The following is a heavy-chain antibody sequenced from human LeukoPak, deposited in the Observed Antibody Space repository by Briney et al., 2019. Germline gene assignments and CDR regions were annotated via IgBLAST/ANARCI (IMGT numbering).Heavy chain of an antibody. CDR1: GFTFSDYY. D-gene: IGHD6-19*01. V-gene: IGHV3-11*06. Sequence: GGSLRLSCAASGFTFSDYYMSWIRQAPGKGLEWVSYISSSSSYTNYADSVKGRFTISRDNAKNSLYLQMNSLRAEDTAVYYCASGKQWLVGGDAFDIWGQGTTVTVSS. J-gene: IGHJ3*02. CDR3: ASGKQWLVGGDAFDI. CDR2: ISSSSSYT.